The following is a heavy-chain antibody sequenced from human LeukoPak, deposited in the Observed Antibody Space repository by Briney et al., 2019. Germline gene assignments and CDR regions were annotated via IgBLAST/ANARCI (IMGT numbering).Heavy chain of an antibody. CDR1: GFTFSSYG. V-gene: IGHV3-30*18. D-gene: IGHD5-24*01. J-gene: IGHJ4*02. Sequence: PGGSLRLSCAASGFTFSSYGMHWVRQAPGKGLEWVAVISYDGSNKYYADSVKGRFTISRDNSKNTLYLQMNSLRAEDTAVYYCAKDKWKMAPHRLAYYFDYWGQGTLVTVPS. CDR2: ISYDGSNK. CDR3: AKDKWKMAPHRLAYYFDY.